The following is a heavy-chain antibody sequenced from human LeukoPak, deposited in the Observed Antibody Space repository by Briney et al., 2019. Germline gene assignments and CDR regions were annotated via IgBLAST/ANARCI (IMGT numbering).Heavy chain of an antibody. Sequence: GGSLRLSCAASGFTFSTYGMHWVRQAPGKGLEWVAFIRYDGSNKYYADSVKGRFTISRDNSKNTLFLQMDSLRPEDTAVYYCAKVLIVGATTLFDYWGQGGLVTVSS. CDR2: IRYDGSNK. CDR1: GFTFSTYG. J-gene: IGHJ4*02. CDR3: AKVLIVGATTLFDY. V-gene: IGHV3-30*02. D-gene: IGHD1-26*01.